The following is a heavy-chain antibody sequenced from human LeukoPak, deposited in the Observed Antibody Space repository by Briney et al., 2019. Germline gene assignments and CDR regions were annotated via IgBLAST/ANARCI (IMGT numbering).Heavy chain of an antibody. CDR2: INPNSGGT. Sequence: GASVKVSCKASGYTFTGYYMHWVRQAPGQGLEWMGWINPNSGGTNYAQKFQGRVTMTRDTSTSTAYMELSRLRSDDTAVYYCASLEEGYCSSTSCYGDYYYGMDVWGQGTTVTVSS. CDR1: GYTFTGYY. D-gene: IGHD2-2*01. V-gene: IGHV1-2*02. CDR3: ASLEEGYCSSTSCYGDYYYGMDV. J-gene: IGHJ6*02.